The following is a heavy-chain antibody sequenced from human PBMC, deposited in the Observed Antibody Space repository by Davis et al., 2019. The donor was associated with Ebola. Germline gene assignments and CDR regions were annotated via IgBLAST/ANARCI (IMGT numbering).Heavy chain of an antibody. D-gene: IGHD6-19*01. CDR3: ARVYGRGYSSGWSDY. CDR1: GFTVSSNY. J-gene: IGHJ4*02. Sequence: GGSLRLSCAASGFTVSSNYMSWVRQAPGKGLEWVSVIYSGGSTYYADSVKGRFTISRDNSKNTLYLQMNSLRAEDTAVYYCARVYGRGYSSGWSDYWGQGTLVTVSS. CDR2: IYSGGST. V-gene: IGHV3-66*01.